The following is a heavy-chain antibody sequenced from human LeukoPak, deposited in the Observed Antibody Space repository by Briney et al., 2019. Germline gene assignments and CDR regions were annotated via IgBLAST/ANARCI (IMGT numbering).Heavy chain of an antibody. CDR3: ARGDYGDYFDY. Sequence: GESLRLSCAASGFTFGNYWMHWVRQVPGKGLVWVSRINTDGSTITYADSVKGRFTISRDNAKNKVYLQMSSLRAEDTAVYYCARGDYGDYFDYWGQGTLIIVSS. J-gene: IGHJ4*02. V-gene: IGHV3-74*01. CDR1: GFTFGNYW. D-gene: IGHD4-17*01. CDR2: INTDGSTI.